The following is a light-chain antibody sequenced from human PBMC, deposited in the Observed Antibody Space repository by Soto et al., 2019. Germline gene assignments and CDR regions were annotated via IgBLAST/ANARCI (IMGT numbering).Light chain of an antibody. J-gene: IGKJ4*01. V-gene: IGKV3-20*01. CDR1: QTVGNNF. CDR3: QLYDNSPLT. Sequence: EIVLTQSPGTLSLSPGERATLSCRASQTVGNNFLAWYQQKPGQAPRLLISGASDRATGIPDRFSGSGSGTDFSLTITRLEPDDFALYYCQLYDNSPLTFGGGTKVDIK. CDR2: GAS.